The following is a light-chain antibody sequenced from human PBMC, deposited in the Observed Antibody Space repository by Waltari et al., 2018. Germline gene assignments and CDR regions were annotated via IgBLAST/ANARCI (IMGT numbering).Light chain of an antibody. CDR2: DAA. J-gene: IGKJ1*01. CDR3: QQTYTSPQN. Sequence: DIQLTQSPSSLSASVGDRVTITCRASQSITNYLNWYQKKPGKAPQLLIYDAASLQSGVPSRFSGSGSGTDFTLSINCLQPEDFAIYFCQQTYTSPQNFGQGTRV. CDR1: QSITNY. V-gene: IGKV1-39*01.